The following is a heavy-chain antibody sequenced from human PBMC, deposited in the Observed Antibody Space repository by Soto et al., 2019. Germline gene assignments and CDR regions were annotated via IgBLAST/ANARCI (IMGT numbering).Heavy chain of an antibody. V-gene: IGHV4-39*01. J-gene: IGHJ4*02. D-gene: IGHD2-2*01. Sequence: SETLSLTCRVSGDSISDTIYYLGWIRQAPGKGLEWIGSIHYSGSTQFHPSLKTRVTISVETSKNEFSLRLRSVTAAETAVYYCARHLKAGYAAMAYWGQGSSVTVSS. CDR1: GDSISDTIYY. CDR2: IHYSGST. CDR3: ARHLKAGYAAMAY.